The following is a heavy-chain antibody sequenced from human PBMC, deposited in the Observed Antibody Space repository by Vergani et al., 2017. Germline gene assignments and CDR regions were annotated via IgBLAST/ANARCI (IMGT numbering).Heavy chain of an antibody. J-gene: IGHJ6*02. V-gene: IGHV5-51*01. CDR1: GYIFPSYW. D-gene: IGHD3-10*01. CDR2: IYPGDSDT. CDR3: GRXYFGEGPMGGMDV. Sequence: EVQLVQSGAEVKKPGQFLKISCKGSGYIFPSYWIGWVRQMPGKGLEWMGIIYPGDSDTRYSPSFQGQVTISADKSTSTAYLQWSSLKASDTAMYYCGRXYFGEGPMGGMDVWGQGTTVIVSS.